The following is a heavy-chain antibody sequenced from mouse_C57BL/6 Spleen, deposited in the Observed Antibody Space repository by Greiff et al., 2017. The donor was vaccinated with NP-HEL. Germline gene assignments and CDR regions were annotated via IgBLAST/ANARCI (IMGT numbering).Heavy chain of an antibody. J-gene: IGHJ4*01. V-gene: IGHV2-3*01. Sequence: VKLMESGPGLVAPSQSLSITCTVSGFSLTSYGVSWVRQPPGKGLEWLGVIWGDGSTNYHSALISRLSISKDNSKSQVFLKLNSLQADDTAIYYCARTVEDYYAMDYWGQGTSVTVSS. CDR1: GFSLTSYG. CDR2: IWGDGST. CDR3: ARTVEDYYAMDY.